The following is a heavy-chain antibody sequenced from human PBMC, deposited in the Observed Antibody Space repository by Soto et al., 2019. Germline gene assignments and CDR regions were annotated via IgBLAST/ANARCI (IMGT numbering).Heavy chain of an antibody. CDR3: TTGHY. V-gene: IGHV3-15*01. Sequence: LRLSCTASGFTFSNMWMSRVRQAPGKGLEWVGRIKDKTDGGTTDYAAPVKGRFAISRDDSKSRLYLQMNSLKTDDTAVYYCTTGHYWGQGTLVTVSS. CDR1: GFTFSNMW. J-gene: IGHJ4*02. CDR2: IKDKTDGGTT.